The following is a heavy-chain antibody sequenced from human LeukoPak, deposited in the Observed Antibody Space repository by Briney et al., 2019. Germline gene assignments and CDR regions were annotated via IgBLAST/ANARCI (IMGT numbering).Heavy chain of an antibody. CDR3: ANERSPYGMDV. CDR2: ISGSGGGT. V-gene: IGHV3-23*01. CDR1: GVTFSSYV. Sequence: GGSLRLSCEASGVTFSSYVMSWVRQAPGKGPEWVSGISGSGGGTYYADSVKGRFAISRDNSKNTLYLQMNSLRAEDTAVYYCANERSPYGMDVWGQGTTVTVSS. J-gene: IGHJ6*02.